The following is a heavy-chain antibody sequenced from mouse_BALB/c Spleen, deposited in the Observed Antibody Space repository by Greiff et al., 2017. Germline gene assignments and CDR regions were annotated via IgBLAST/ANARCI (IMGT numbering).Heavy chain of an antibody. V-gene: IGHV14-3*02. CDR3: ASEVRDYYAMDY. Sequence: VQLKQSGAELVKPGASVKLSCTASGFNIKDTYMHWVKQRPEQGLEWIGRIDPANGNTKYDPKFQGKATITADTSSNTAYLQRSSLTSEDTAVYYCASEVRDYYAMDYWGQGTSVTVSS. D-gene: IGHD2-14*01. J-gene: IGHJ4*01. CDR1: GFNIKDTY. CDR2: IDPANGNT.